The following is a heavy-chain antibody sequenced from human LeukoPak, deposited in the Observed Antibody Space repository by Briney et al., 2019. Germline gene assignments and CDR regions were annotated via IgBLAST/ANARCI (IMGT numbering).Heavy chain of an antibody. D-gene: IGHD3/OR15-3a*01. V-gene: IGHV4-38-2*02. CDR2: IYRSGTT. CDR3: ARGLDSDNYGWYYYYMDV. Sequence: SETLSLTCTVSGHTISSSVYWVWIRQPPGKGLEWLGTIYRSGTTFYNPSLKSRVTISEDTSSNQFSLKLTSVTAADTAVYYCARGLDSDNYGWYYYYMDVWGKGTTVTVSS. J-gene: IGHJ6*03. CDR1: GHTISSSVY.